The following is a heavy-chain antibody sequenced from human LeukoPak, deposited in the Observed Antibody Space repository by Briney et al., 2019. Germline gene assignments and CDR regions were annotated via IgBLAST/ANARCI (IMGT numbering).Heavy chain of an antibody. V-gene: IGHV3-11*06. Sequence: GGSLRLSYAASGFTVSSNYMSWIRQAPGKGLEWVSYISSSSSYTNYADSVKGRFTISRDNAKNSLYLQMNSLRAEDTAVHYCARDPGYSYGYWYFDLWGRGTLVTVSS. CDR2: ISSSSSYT. D-gene: IGHD5-18*01. CDR3: ARDPGYSYGYWYFDL. CDR1: GFTVSSNY. J-gene: IGHJ2*01.